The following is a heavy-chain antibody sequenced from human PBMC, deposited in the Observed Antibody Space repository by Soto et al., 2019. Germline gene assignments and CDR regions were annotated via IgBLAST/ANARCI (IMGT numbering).Heavy chain of an antibody. D-gene: IGHD4-17*01. V-gene: IGHV3-23*01. Sequence: GSLRLCCAASLFTFSSYAISWVRQAPWKGLEWVSAFSGSGGSTYYADSVKGRFTISRDNSKNTLYLQMNSLRAEDTAVYYCAKGLVSTTVVTPNDYWGQGTLVTVSS. CDR1: LFTFSSYA. J-gene: IGHJ4*02. CDR2: FSGSGGST. CDR3: AKGLVSTTVVTPNDY.